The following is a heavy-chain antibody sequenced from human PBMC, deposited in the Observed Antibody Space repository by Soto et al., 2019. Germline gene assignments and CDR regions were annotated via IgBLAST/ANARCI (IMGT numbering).Heavy chain of an antibody. Sequence: SVKVCCKASGGTFSRNTISWVRQAPGQGLEWMGGIMPIFGSANYAQKFQGRVTITADENTRTVYMELSRLRSEDTAVYYCARQFDSDTTGYYYAYWGQGTLVTVSS. CDR2: IMPIFGSA. CDR1: GGTFSRNT. J-gene: IGHJ4*02. D-gene: IGHD3-22*01. CDR3: ARQFDSDTTGYYYAY. V-gene: IGHV1-69*13.